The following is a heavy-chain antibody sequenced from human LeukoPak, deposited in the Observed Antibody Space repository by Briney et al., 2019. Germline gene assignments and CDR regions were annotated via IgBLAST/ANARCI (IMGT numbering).Heavy chain of an antibody. CDR1: GFTFSSYW. J-gene: IGHJ4*02. Sequence: PGGSLRLSCAASGFTFSSYWMHWVRQAPGKGLVWVSRINSDGSSTSYADSVKGRFTISRDNAKNTLYLQMNSLRAEDTAVYYCARERVVLEAATGGLGYGGQGTLVTVPS. CDR2: INSDGSST. CDR3: ARERVVLEAATGGLGY. D-gene: IGHD2-15*01. V-gene: IGHV3-74*01.